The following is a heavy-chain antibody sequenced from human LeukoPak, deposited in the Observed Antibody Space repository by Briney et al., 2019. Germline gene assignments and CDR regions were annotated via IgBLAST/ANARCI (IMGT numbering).Heavy chain of an antibody. Sequence: GGSLRLSCAASGFVFRNYFMSWVRQAPGKGLEWVSAISGSGGSTYYADSVKGRFTISRDNSKNTLYLQMNSLRAEDTAVYFCAKDGGSYGYYWGQGTLVTVSS. D-gene: IGHD1-26*01. CDR3: AKDGGSYGYY. CDR1: GFVFRNYF. CDR2: ISGSGGST. J-gene: IGHJ4*02. V-gene: IGHV3-23*01.